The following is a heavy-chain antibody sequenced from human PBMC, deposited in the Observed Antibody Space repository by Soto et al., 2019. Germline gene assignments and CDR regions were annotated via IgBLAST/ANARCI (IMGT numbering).Heavy chain of an antibody. J-gene: IGHJ5*02. V-gene: IGHV1-69*02. CDR2: IIPILGIA. CDR1: GGTFSSYT. CDR3: VRAPVKDWFDP. D-gene: IGHD3-22*01. Sequence: QVQLVQSGAEVKKPGSSVKVSCKASGGTFSSYTISWVRQAPGQGLEWMGRIIPILGIANYAQKFQGRVTITADKSTSTAYMELSSLRSEDTDVYYCVRAPVKDWFDPWGQGTLVTVSS.